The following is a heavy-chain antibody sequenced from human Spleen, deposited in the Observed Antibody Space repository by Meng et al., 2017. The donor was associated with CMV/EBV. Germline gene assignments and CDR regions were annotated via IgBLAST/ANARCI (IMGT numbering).Heavy chain of an antibody. J-gene: IGHJ4*02. Sequence: CAVCGGSLSGYYWSWIRQPPGGGLEWIGEIDHSGSTNYHPSLKSRVTMSVDTSKNHFSLRLSSVTAADTAVYYCAREYCSSTSCPRWGQGTLVTVSS. V-gene: IGHV4-34*01. D-gene: IGHD2-2*01. CDR2: IDHSGST. CDR3: AREYCSSTSCPR. CDR1: GGSLSGYY.